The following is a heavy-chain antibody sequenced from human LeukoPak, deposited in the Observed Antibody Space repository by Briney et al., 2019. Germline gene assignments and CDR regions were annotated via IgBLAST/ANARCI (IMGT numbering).Heavy chain of an antibody. J-gene: IGHJ4*02. CDR1: GGTFSSYA. V-gene: IGHV1-8*03. Sequence: ASVKVSCKASGGTFSSYAISWVRQATGQGLEWMGWMNPNSGNTGYAQKFQGRVTITRNTSISTSYMELSSLRSEDTAVYYCARAYYDFWSGATTFDYWGQGTLVTVSS. D-gene: IGHD3-3*01. CDR2: MNPNSGNT. CDR3: ARAYYDFWSGATTFDY.